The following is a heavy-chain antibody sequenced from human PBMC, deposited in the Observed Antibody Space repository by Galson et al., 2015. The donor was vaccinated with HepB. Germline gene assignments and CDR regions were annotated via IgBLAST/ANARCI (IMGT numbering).Heavy chain of an antibody. V-gene: IGHV3-48*03. CDR2: ISNSGSTK. CDR1: GFTFRSYE. J-gene: IGHJ3*02. Sequence: SLRLSCAASGFTFRSYEMNWVRQAPGKGLEWVSYISNSGSTKKYVDSVKGRFTISGDNAQNSLSLQMNSLRAEDTAIYFCARAMWPDAFDIWGPGTMVTVSS. CDR3: ARAMWPDAFDI. D-gene: IGHD2-21*01.